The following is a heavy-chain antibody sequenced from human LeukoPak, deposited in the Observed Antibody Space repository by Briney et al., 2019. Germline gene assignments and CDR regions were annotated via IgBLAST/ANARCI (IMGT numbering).Heavy chain of an antibody. CDR3: VTGNYRSFYYYYVDV. D-gene: IGHD1-7*01. J-gene: IGHJ6*03. Sequence: GGSLRLSCAASAISFRSYEVNWVRQAPGKGLEWVSFITPSGSDVYYAESVRGRFATSRDNAKDSVFLHMNSLRVEDTAVYYCVTGNYRSFYYYYVDVWGKGTTVTVS. V-gene: IGHV3-48*03. CDR1: AISFRSYE. CDR2: ITPSGSDV.